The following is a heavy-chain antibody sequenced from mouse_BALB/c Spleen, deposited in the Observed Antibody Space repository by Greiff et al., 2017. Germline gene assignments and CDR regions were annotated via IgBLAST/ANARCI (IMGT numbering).Heavy chain of an antibody. J-gene: IGHJ2*01. CDR2: ISSGSSTI. CDR1: GFTFSSFG. CDR3: AGRTFDY. Sequence: EVQLVESGGGLVQPGGSRKLSCAASGFTFSSFGMHWVRQAPEQGLEWVAYISSGSSTIYYADTVKGRFTISRDNPKNTLFLQMTSLRSEDTAMYYCAGRTFDYWGQGTTLTVSS. V-gene: IGHV5-17*02.